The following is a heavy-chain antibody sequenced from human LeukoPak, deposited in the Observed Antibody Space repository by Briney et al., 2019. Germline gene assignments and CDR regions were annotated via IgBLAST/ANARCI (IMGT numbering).Heavy chain of an antibody. J-gene: IGHJ5*01. V-gene: IGHV4-34*01. CDR2: INHSGST. Sequence: PSETLSLTCAAYGGSFSGYYWSWIRQPPGKGLEWIGEINHSGSTNYNPSLKSRLTISIDASKDQFALRLSSVTAADTAVYYCARGLPIISMLRGVKPSVMFDSWGQGTLVTVSS. D-gene: IGHD3-10*01. CDR1: GGSFSGYY. CDR3: ARGLPIISMLRGVKPSVMFDS.